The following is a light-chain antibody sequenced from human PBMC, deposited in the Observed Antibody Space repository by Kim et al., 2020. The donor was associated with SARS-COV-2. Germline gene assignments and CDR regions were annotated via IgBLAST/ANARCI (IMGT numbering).Light chain of an antibody. CDR3: SSYAGGYYFGV. Sequence: QSALTQPPSASGSPGQSVTISCTGTSSDVGGYDYVSWYQQHPGKVPKLMIYEVNKRPSGVPDRFSGSKSGNTASLTVSGLQAEDEADYYCSSYAGGYYFGVFGGGTKLTVL. CDR2: EVN. CDR1: SSDVGGYDY. J-gene: IGLJ3*02. V-gene: IGLV2-8*01.